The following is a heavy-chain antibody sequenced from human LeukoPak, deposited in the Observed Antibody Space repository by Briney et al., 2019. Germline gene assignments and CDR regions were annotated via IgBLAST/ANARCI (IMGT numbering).Heavy chain of an antibody. CDR2: IIPIFGTA. J-gene: IGHJ4*02. V-gene: IGHV1-69*06. CDR3: AKSSVNSGTYIPFDS. D-gene: IGHD1-26*01. Sequence: GASVKVSCKASGGTFSSYAISWVRQAPGQGLEWMGGIIPIFGTANYAQKFQGRVTITADKSTSTAYMELSSLRSEDTAIYYCAKSSVNSGTYIPFDSWGQGTLVTVSS. CDR1: GGTFSSYA.